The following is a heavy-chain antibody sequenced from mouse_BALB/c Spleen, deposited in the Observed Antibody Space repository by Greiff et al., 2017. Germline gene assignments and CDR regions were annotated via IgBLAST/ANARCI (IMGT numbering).Heavy chain of an antibody. CDR2: ISYSGST. J-gene: IGHJ2*01. D-gene: IGHD3-1*01. Sequence: EVQLQQSGPGLVKPSQSLSLTCTVTGYSITSDYAWNWIRQFPGNKLEWMGYISYSGSTSYNPSLKSRISITRDTSKNQFFLQLNSVTTEDTATYYCARCPGTTGFDYWGQGTTLTVSS. V-gene: IGHV3-2*02. CDR3: ARCPGTTGFDY. CDR1: GYSITSDYA.